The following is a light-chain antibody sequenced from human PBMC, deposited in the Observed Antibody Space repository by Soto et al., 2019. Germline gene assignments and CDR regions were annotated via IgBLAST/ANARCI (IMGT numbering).Light chain of an antibody. CDR1: SSDIGGSNY. CDR2: EVT. Sequence: QSVLTQPASVSGSPGQSITISCTGTSSDIGGSNYVSWYQQHPGKAPKLIIYEVTNRPSGVSDRFSGSKSDNTASLIISGLQAEDEADYYCSSYTSTSTRVVFGGGTKLTVL. CDR3: SSYTSTSTRVV. V-gene: IGLV2-14*01. J-gene: IGLJ2*01.